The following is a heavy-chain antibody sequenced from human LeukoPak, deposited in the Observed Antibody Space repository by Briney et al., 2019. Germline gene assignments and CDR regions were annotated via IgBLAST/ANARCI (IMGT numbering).Heavy chain of an antibody. CDR1: GYSFTSYW. CDR2: IYPGDPDT. D-gene: IGHD6-13*01. Sequence: GESLKISCKGSGYSFTSYWIGWVRQMPGKGLEWMGIIYPGDPDTRYSPSFQGQVTISADKSISTAYLQWSSLKASDTAMYYCASPTLGYYYGMDVWGQGTTVTVSS. J-gene: IGHJ6*02. V-gene: IGHV5-51*01. CDR3: ASPTLGYYYGMDV.